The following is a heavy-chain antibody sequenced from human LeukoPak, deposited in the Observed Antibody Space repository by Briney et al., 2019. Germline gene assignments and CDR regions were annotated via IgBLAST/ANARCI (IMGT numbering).Heavy chain of an antibody. V-gene: IGHV3-23*01. D-gene: IGHD2-2*01. Sequence: PGGSLRLSCAASGFTFSSYAMSWVRQAPGKGLEWVSAISGSGGSTYYADSVKGRFTIPRDNSKNTLYLQMNSLRAEDTAVYYCAKQIVVVVPAAMYATTFDIWGQGTMVTVSS. J-gene: IGHJ3*02. CDR2: ISGSGGST. CDR1: GFTFSSYA. CDR3: AKQIVVVVPAAMYATTFDI.